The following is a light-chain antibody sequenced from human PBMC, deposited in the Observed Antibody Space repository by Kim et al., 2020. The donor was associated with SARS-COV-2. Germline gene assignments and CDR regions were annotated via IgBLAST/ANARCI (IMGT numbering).Light chain of an antibody. J-gene: IGLJ2*01. CDR3: TSRDINDIVV. V-gene: IGLV3-19*01. Sequence: VASGSTVRITCQCDILISYYATWHQHKPEQAPILFIYFKNNRPSGTPDRFSASSSGNTASLTITGTQAGEEADYYCTSRDINDIVVFGGGTQLTVL. CDR2: FKN. CDR1: ILISYY.